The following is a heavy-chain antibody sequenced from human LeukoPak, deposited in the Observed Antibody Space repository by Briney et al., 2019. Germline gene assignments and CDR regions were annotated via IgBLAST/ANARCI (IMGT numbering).Heavy chain of an antibody. CDR1: GFSINSYD. D-gene: IGHD3-9*01. CDR3: ARADCSASTCYLRRSWFDP. CDR2: ISPKSDFI. V-gene: IGHV3-21*01. Sequence: GGSLRLSCTASGFSINSYDMNWVRQTPGKGLEWVSSISPKSDFIYYSDSVRGRFTISRDNADNSLYLQMNSLRAEDTAVYYCARADCSASTCYLRRSWFDPWGQGTLVTVSS. J-gene: IGHJ5*02.